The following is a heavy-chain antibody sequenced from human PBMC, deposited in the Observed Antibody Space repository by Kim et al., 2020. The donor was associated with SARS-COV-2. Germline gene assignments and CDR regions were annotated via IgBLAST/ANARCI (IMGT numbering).Heavy chain of an antibody. CDR3: AKARVRVWGAFDI. V-gene: IGHV3-33*06. Sequence: CAASGKGRFTISRANSTNPRYLQRNSLRAGDTAVYYCAKARVRVWGAFDIWGQGTMVTVSS. J-gene: IGHJ3*02. D-gene: IGHD3-16*01.